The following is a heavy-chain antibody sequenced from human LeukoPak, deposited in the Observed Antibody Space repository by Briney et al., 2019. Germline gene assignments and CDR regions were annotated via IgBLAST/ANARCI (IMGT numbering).Heavy chain of an antibody. D-gene: IGHD2-15*01. CDR3: ARDWCSGGSCIDY. J-gene: IGHJ4*02. Sequence: ASVKVSGKASGYTFTGYYMHWVRQAPGQGLEWMGWINPNSGGTNYAQKFQGRVTMTRDTSISTAYMELSRLRSDDTAVYYCARDWCSGGSCIDYWGQGTLVTVSS. V-gene: IGHV1-2*02. CDR2: INPNSGGT. CDR1: GYTFTGYY.